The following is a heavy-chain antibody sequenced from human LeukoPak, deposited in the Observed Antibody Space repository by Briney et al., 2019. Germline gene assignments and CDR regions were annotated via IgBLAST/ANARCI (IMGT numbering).Heavy chain of an antibody. Sequence: ASVKVSCKASGYTFSSYYIHCVRQAPGQGLEWMGIINPSGGSTSYAQKFQGRVTMTRDTSTSTVYMELSSLRTEDTAVYYCASVYLYGMDVWGQGTTVTVSS. CDR2: INPSGGST. D-gene: IGHD2-8*01. J-gene: IGHJ6*02. CDR1: GYTFSSYY. CDR3: ASVYLYGMDV. V-gene: IGHV1-46*01.